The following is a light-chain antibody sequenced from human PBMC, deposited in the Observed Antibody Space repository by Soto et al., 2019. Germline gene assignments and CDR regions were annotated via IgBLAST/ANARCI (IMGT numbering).Light chain of an antibody. Sequence: PGERATLSCRASQSIRSERLAWYQQKPGQAPRLVIFDASNRASGMPERFSGSGSGTDFTLTISRLEPEDFAVYYCQYYYESSPFGRGTKVDIK. CDR3: QYYYESSP. J-gene: IGKJ4*01. CDR2: DAS. CDR1: QSIRSER. V-gene: IGKV3-20*01.